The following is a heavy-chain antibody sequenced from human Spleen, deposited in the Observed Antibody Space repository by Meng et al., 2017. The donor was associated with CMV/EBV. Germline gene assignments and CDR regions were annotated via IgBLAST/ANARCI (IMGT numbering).Heavy chain of an antibody. Sequence: GESLKISCAASGFTFSSYSMNWVRQAPGKGLEWVSSISSSSSYIYYADSVKGRFTISRDNAKNSLYLQMNSLRADDTAVYYCATSSGWYLDYWGQGTLVTVSS. V-gene: IGHV3-21*01. D-gene: IGHD6-19*01. CDR1: GFTFSSYS. CDR3: ATSSGWYLDY. CDR2: ISSSSSYI. J-gene: IGHJ4*02.